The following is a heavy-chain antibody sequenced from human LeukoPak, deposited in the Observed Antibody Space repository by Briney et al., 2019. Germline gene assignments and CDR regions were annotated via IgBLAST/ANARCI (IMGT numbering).Heavy chain of an antibody. CDR3: TKGGGSGTKEVIDY. D-gene: IGHD3-10*01. J-gene: IGHJ4*02. Sequence: QTGGSLRLSCAASGFTFSSYSMNWVRQAPGKGLEWVSLITFDGDYTYYADSVKGRFTISRDNSEDSLYLQMNSLRVEDTALYYCTKGGGSGTKEVIDYWGQGTLVTVSS. V-gene: IGHV3-43D*03. CDR2: ITFDGDYT. CDR1: GFTFSSYS.